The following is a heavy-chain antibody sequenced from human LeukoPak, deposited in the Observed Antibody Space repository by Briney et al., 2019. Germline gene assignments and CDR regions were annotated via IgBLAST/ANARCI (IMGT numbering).Heavy chain of an antibody. J-gene: IGHJ5*02. D-gene: IGHD1-26*01. CDR3: AKDRGPYLGIDNNWFDP. Sequence: GGSLRLSCAASGFTFNLYAMSWVRQVPGKGLEWVSGISGYGTNTYYADSVKGRFTISRDNSKNTVFLQMNSLTVEDTAVYHCAKDRGPYLGIDNNWFDPWGQGTPVIVSA. V-gene: IGHV3-23*01. CDR1: GFTFNLYA. CDR2: ISGYGTNT.